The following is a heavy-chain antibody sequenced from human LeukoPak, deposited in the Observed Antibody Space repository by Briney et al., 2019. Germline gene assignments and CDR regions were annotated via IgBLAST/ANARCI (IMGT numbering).Heavy chain of an antibody. V-gene: IGHV4-59*01. CDR1: GGSISSYY. Sequence: PSETLSLTCTVAGGSISSYYWSWIRQPPGKGLEWIGYIYYSGSTNYNPSLKSRVTISVDTSKNQFSLKLSSVTAADTAVYYCARSQWLGTFDYWGQGTLVTVSS. CDR2: IYYSGST. J-gene: IGHJ4*02. CDR3: ARSQWLGTFDY. D-gene: IGHD6-19*01.